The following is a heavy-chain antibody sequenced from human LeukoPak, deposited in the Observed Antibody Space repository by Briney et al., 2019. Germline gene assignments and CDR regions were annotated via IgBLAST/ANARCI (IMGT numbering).Heavy chain of an antibody. CDR3: ARSPYYYDSSAYYPTSYAFDI. Sequence: GGSLRLSCAASGFTFSSYSMNWVRQAPGKGLEWVSYISSSSSNIYYGDSVKGRFTISRDNAKNSLYLQMNRLRGEDTAVYYCARSPYYYDSSAYYPTSYAFDIWGQGTMVTVSS. CDR1: GFTFSSYS. V-gene: IGHV3-48*01. CDR2: ISSSSSNI. D-gene: IGHD3-22*01. J-gene: IGHJ3*02.